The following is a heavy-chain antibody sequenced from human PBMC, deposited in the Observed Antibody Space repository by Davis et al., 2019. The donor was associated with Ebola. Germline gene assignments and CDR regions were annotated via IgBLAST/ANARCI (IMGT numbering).Heavy chain of an antibody. Sequence: GGSLRLSCAASGFIVSDKYMSWVRQAPGKGLEWVSVIYRDGRTFHSDSVKGRFTISRDNDKNTVSLEMTDLRVEDTAVYFCTRHVPGDFWFFDLWGRGTTVTVS. J-gene: IGHJ2*01. D-gene: IGHD4-17*01. CDR2: IYRDGRT. CDR1: GFIVSDKY. CDR3: TRHVPGDFWFFDL. V-gene: IGHV3-53*01.